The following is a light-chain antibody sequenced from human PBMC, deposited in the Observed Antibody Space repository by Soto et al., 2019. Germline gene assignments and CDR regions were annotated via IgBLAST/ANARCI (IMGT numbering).Light chain of an antibody. Sequence: EIVLTQSPGTLSLSPGERVTLSCRASQSVTSDYLAWYQLKPGQAPRLLIDGASRRATGIPDRFSGSGSVTDFTLIISRLEPEDFAVYYCQQYGSSPITFGQGTRLDIK. CDR1: QSVTSDY. CDR2: GAS. V-gene: IGKV3-20*01. J-gene: IGKJ5*01. CDR3: QQYGSSPIT.